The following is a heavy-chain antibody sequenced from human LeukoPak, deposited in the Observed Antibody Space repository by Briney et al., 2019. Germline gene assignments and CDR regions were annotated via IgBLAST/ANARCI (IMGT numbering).Heavy chain of an antibody. V-gene: IGHV4-61*02. CDR1: GGSISSGSYY. J-gene: IGHJ4*02. Sequence: SETLSLTCAVSGGSISSGSYYWSWIRQPAGKGLEWIGRIYTSGSTNYNPSLKSRVTISVDTSKNQFSLKLSSVTAADTAVYYCARKGYGGNEPFDYWGQGTLVTVSS. D-gene: IGHD4-23*01. CDR3: ARKGYGGNEPFDY. CDR2: IYTSGST.